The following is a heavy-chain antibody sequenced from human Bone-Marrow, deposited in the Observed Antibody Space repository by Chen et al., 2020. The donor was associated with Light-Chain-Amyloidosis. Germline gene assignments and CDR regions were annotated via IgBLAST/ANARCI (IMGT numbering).Heavy chain of an antibody. D-gene: IGHD5-12*01. J-gene: IGHJ4*02. V-gene: IGHV5-51*01. CDR1: GNTFPNYW. CDR2: IYPDDSDA. CDR3: ARRRDGYNFDY. Sequence: EVQLEQSGPEVKKPGESRKISCKGAGNTFPNYWIGWVRQMTGKGLEWMGVIYPDDSDARYSPSFEGQVTISADKSITTAYLQWRSLKASDTAMYYCARRRDGYNFDYWGQGTLVTVSS.